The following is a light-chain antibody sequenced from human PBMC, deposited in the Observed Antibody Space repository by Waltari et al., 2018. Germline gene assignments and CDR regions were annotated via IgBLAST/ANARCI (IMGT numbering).Light chain of an antibody. CDR1: SSNIGSNS. Sequence: QSVLTQPPSASGTPGQRVTISCSGSSSNIGSNSVYWYQQLPGTAPKLLRYRNNQRPSGVPDRFSGSKSGTSASLAISGLRSEDEADYYCAAWDDSLSGRVFGGGTKLTVL. J-gene: IGLJ3*02. CDR3: AAWDDSLSGRV. V-gene: IGLV1-47*01. CDR2: RNN.